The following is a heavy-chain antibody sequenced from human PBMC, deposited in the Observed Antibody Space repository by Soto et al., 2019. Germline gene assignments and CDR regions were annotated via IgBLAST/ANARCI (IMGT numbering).Heavy chain of an antibody. CDR3: ARMETFGSLNWFNP. CDR1: GYSFTNID. CDR2: MNPGSGDT. Sequence: VASVKVSCKASGYSFTNIDVSWVRQATGQGLEWMGWMNPGSGDTGYAQKFQGRVTMTRDISIATAYMELSSLRSDDTAIYYCARMETFGSLNWFNPWGQGTHVTVSS. V-gene: IGHV1-8*01. J-gene: IGHJ5*02. D-gene: IGHD3-16*01.